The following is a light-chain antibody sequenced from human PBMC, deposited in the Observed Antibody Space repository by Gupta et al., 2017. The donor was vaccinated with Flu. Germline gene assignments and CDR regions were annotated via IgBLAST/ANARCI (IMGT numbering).Light chain of an antibody. CDR2: DVS. CDR1: DSDVGRYNY. V-gene: IGLV2-11*01. Sequence: GTDSDVGRYNYVSWYQQHPGKAPKLLVYDVSERPSGVPGRFSGSKSGNTASLTISGLQTEDEAEYYCCSYAGTYTFNYVFGSGTKVTVL. CDR3: CSYAGTYTFNYV. J-gene: IGLJ1*01.